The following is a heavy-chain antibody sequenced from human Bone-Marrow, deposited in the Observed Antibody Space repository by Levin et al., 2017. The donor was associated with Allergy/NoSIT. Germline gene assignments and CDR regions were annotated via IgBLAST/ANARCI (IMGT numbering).Heavy chain of an antibody. Sequence: VASVKVSCNVSGDTFSTYAFSWVRQAPGQGLEWMGGIIPISGTAKYAVKFQGRITITADGSTSTAYMDLNSLRSDDTAVYYCARDFHCGGDCFFDSWGQGTLVTVSS. D-gene: IGHD2-21*02. CDR2: IIPISGTA. CDR1: GDTFSTYA. CDR3: ARDFHCGGDCFFDS. J-gene: IGHJ4*02. V-gene: IGHV1-69*13.